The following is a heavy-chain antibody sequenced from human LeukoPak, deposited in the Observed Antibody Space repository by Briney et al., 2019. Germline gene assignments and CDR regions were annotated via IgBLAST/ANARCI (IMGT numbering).Heavy chain of an antibody. CDR1: GFTVGDYA. J-gene: IGHJ4*02. D-gene: IGHD6-25*01. Sequence: GGSLRLSCTISGFTVGDYAITWVRQAPGKGLEWVGLIRSRAYGRTTEYAASVKVRFTISRDDSNGIAYLQMSGLQTADTAVYYCSRSDTVAGAKYYFDRWGQGTLVAVSS. V-gene: IGHV3-49*04. CDR2: IRSRAYGRTT. CDR3: SRSDTVAGAKYYFDR.